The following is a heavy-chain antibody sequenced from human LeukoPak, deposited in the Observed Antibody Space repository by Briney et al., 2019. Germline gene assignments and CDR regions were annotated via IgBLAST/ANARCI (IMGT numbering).Heavy chain of an antibody. V-gene: IGHV4-39*07. CDR2: IYYSGTT. D-gene: IGHD3-22*01. Sequence: PSETLSLTCTVSGVSISSSSDFWGWIRQPPGKGLEWVGSIYYSGTTYYNPSLKSRVTISADTSKNQFSLKLRSVTAADTAMYYCAVGYYDSSGPWAGYFDYWGQGTLVTVSS. CDR1: GVSISSSSDF. CDR3: AVGYYDSSGPWAGYFDY. J-gene: IGHJ4*02.